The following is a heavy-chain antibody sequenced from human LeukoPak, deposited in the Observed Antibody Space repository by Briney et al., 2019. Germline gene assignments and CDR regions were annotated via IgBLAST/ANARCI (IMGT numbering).Heavy chain of an antibody. Sequence: GGSLRLSCAASGFTFSSYGMHWVRQAPGKGLDWVAVISYDGSNKHYADCVKGRFTISRDNSKNTLYLQMNSLRAEDTAVYYCAKGITENYYYGMDVWGLGTTVTVSS. CDR2: ISYDGSNK. V-gene: IGHV3-30*18. CDR3: AKGITENYYYGMDV. J-gene: IGHJ6*02. CDR1: GFTFSSYG. D-gene: IGHD1-14*01.